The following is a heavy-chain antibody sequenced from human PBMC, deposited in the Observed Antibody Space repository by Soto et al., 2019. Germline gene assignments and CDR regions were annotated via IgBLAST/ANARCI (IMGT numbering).Heavy chain of an antibody. CDR3: VRRHVSATGIDWFDP. CDR2: INAANGDT. J-gene: IGHJ5*02. D-gene: IGHD6-13*01. CDR1: GYTFTSYG. V-gene: IGHV1-3*01. Sequence: QVQLVQSGTEVKKPGASVKVSCKASGYTFTSYGIHWVRQAPGQRLEWMGWINAANGDTKYSPKFQGRVTITRDTSASTAYRGLSSLRSEDRAVYYCVRRHVSATGIDWFDPWGQGTLVTVSS.